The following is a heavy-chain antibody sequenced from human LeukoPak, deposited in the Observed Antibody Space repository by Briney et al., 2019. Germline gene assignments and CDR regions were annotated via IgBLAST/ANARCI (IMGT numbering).Heavy chain of an antibody. Sequence: SETLSLTCAVYGGSFSGYYWSWIRQPPGKGLEWIGEINHSGSTNYNPSLKSRVTISVDTSKNQFFLKLSSVTAADTAVYYCAAAPRNPSFDYWGQGTLVTVSS. CDR3: AAAPRNPSFDY. CDR2: INHSGST. J-gene: IGHJ4*02. D-gene: IGHD1-14*01. V-gene: IGHV4-34*01. CDR1: GGSFSGYY.